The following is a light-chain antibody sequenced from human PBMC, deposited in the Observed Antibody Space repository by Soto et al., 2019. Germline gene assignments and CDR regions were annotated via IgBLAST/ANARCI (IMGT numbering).Light chain of an antibody. Sequence: QSALTQPASVSGSPGQSITISCTGTSSDVGGYNYVSWYQHPPGKAPKFMIYEVTNRPSGVSNRFSGSKSGNTASLTISGLHAEDEADYYCSSYTSSSALVFGTGTKLTVL. V-gene: IGLV2-14*01. CDR3: SSYTSSSALV. CDR1: SSDVGGYNY. CDR2: EVT. J-gene: IGLJ1*01.